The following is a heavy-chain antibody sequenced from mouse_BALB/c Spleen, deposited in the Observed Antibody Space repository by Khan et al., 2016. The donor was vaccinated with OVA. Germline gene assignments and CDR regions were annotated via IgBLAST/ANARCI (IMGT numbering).Heavy chain of an antibody. CDR3: ASDDYFLGDAMDY. J-gene: IGHJ4*01. D-gene: IGHD2-3*01. Sequence: QVQLQQSGPEVVKPGTSMRISCKASGYTFTTYYIHWVKQRPGQGLEWIGWIYPGSFNTNYNEKFKGKATLTSDKSSNTASMQLSSLTSEDSAVSFCASDDYFLGDAMDYWGQGTSVTVSS. V-gene: IGHV1S56*01. CDR1: GYTFTTYY. CDR2: IYPGSFNT.